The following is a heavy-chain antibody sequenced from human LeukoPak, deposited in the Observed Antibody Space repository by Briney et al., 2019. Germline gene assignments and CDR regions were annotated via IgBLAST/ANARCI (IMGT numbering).Heavy chain of an antibody. V-gene: IGHV3-23*01. CDR1: GFTFSSYA. D-gene: IGHD1-26*01. J-gene: IGHJ4*02. CDR2: ISGSGGST. CDR3: AKVLAGSYFQYNFDY. Sequence: PGGSLRLSCAASGFTFSSYAMSWVRRAPGKGLEWVSAISGSGGSTYYADSVKGRFTISRDNSKNTLYLQMNSLRAEDTAVYYCAKVLAGSYFQYNFDYWGQGTLVTVSS.